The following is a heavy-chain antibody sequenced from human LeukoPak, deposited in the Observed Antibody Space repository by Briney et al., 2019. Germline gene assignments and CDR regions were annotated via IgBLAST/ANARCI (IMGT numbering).Heavy chain of an antibody. CDR1: GYTFTSFD. D-gene: IGHD7-27*01. CDR3: ARGPPNWGMVGY. V-gene: IGHV1-8*01. J-gene: IGHJ4*02. CDR2: MKSNNGHT. Sequence: GASVKVSCKASGYTFTSFDFNWVRQATGQGLEWMGWMKSNNGHTGYAQKFQGRVTTTRDTSISTAYMELSSLTFEDTAVYYCARGPPNWGMVGYWGQGTLVTVSS.